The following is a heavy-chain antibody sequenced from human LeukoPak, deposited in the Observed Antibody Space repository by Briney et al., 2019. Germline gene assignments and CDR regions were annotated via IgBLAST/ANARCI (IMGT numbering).Heavy chain of an antibody. CDR3: AKGQEYYYYMDV. V-gene: IGHV3-7*03. CDR2: IKQDGSEK. J-gene: IGHJ6*03. CDR1: GFTFSSYW. Sequence: PGGSLRLSCAASGFTFSSYWMSWVRQAPGKGLEWVANIKQDGSEKYYVDSVKGRFTISRDNAKNSLYLQMNSLRAEDTALYYCAKGQEYYYYMDVWGKGTTVTISS.